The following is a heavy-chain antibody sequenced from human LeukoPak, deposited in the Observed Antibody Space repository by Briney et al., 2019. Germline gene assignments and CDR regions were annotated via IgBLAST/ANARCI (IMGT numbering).Heavy chain of an antibody. CDR2: IIPMFGTT. Sequence: SVNLSCTASGGSFNTDASTWVRQAPGQGLEWMGEIIPMFGTTKYAQNFQGRVTITADESTSTAYMELSGLRSEDTAVYYCASGHIVVVTTKEFAHTWFDPWGQGTQVTVSS. CDR1: GGSFNTDA. CDR3: ASGHIVVVTTKEFAHTWFDP. J-gene: IGHJ5*02. V-gene: IGHV1-69*01. D-gene: IGHD2-21*02.